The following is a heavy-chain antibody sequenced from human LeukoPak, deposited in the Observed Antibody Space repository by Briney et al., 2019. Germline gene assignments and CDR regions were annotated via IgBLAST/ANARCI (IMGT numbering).Heavy chain of an antibody. CDR3: ARGWRDGYNYVLRY. CDR1: VTFSNAW. D-gene: IGHD5-24*01. J-gene: IGHJ4*02. CDR2: FKIKADGGTT. Sequence: GGSLRLSCAASVTFSNAWMNWVRQAPGKGLEWVGHFKIKADGGTTDYAAPVKDRFTISRDDSQNTLYLQMNSLRSEDTAVYYCARGWRDGYNYVLRYWGQGTLVTVSS. V-gene: IGHV3-15*01.